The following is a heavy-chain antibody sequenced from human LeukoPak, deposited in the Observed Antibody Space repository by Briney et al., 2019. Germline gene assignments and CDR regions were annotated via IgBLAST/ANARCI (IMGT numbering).Heavy chain of an antibody. D-gene: IGHD2-15*01. Sequence: PGGALRISCGAPWFTLRKDDLPWVRQTPGKGLEWVAAIGVTGDTYYADSVKGRFTISREDAANSLYPQMRSLGAGDTALYYCTKEFCGSRAACAGGSYYDFWGRGALVTVSS. J-gene: IGHJ2*01. V-gene: IGHV3-13*02. CDR1: WFTLRKDD. CDR2: IGVTGDT. CDR3: TKEFCGSRAACAGGSYYDF.